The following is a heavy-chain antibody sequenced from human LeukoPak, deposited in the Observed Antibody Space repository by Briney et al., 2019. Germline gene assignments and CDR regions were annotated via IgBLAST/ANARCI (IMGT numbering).Heavy chain of an antibody. J-gene: IGHJ4*02. D-gene: IGHD7-27*01. V-gene: IGHV3-7*01. CDR3: ARADWGSVDY. Sequence: GGSLRLSCAASGFTFSSYSMNWVRQAPGKGLEWVANINQDGSEKYSVDSVKGRFTISRDNAKNSLYLQMNSLRAEDAAVYYCARADWGSVDYWGQGTLVTVSS. CDR2: INQDGSEK. CDR1: GFTFSSYS.